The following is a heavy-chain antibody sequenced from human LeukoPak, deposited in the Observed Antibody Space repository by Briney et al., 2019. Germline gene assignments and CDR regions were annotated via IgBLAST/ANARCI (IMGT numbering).Heavy chain of an antibody. J-gene: IGHJ4*02. V-gene: IGHV3-9*03. CDR3: AKSSMVRGAYFDY. D-gene: IGHD3-10*01. CDR2: ISWNSGSI. Sequence: GRSLRLSCAASGFTFDDYAMHWVRQAPGRGLEWVSGISWNSGSIGYADSVKGRFTISRDNAKNSLYLQMNSLRAEDMALYYCAKSSMVRGAYFDYWGQGTLVTVSS. CDR1: GFTFDDYA.